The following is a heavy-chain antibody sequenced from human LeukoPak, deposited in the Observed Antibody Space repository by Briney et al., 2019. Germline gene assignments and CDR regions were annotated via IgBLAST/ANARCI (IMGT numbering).Heavy chain of an antibody. CDR1: GYTFTGYH. J-gene: IGHJ4*02. Sequence: ASVKVSCKASGYTFTGYHIHWVRQAPGKGLEWVSSISSRSTSIYYADSVKGRFTISRDSAKKLVYLQMNSLRAEDTAVYYCARDDRVGALLWGQGTLVTVSS. D-gene: IGHD1-26*01. CDR3: ARDDRVGALL. CDR2: ISSRSTSI. V-gene: IGHV3-21*01.